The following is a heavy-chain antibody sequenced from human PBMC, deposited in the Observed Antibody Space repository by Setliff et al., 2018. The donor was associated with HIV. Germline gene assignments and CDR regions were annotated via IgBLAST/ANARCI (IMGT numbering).Heavy chain of an antibody. V-gene: IGHV4-4*07. CDR3: ARGSTLLQGPGGDY. CDR2: IYMTGGT. CDR1: GGSVNTYY. Sequence: SETLSLTCTVSGGSVNTYYWTWIWQPAGRGLEWIGRIYMTGGTSSNPSLRGRFTISRDNAKNSLYLQMNSLKAEDTAVYYCARGSTLLQGPGGDYWGQGTLVTVSS. J-gene: IGHJ4*02. D-gene: IGHD2-15*01.